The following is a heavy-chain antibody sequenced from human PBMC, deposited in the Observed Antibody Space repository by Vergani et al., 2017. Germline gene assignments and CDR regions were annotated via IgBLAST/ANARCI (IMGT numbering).Heavy chain of an antibody. D-gene: IGHD3-10*01. J-gene: IGHJ4*02. Sequence: QLHLQESDPGLVKPSETLSLTCTVSGASVNSYYWSWIRQPPGKGLEWMGYVSFRGDTLYDPSVKGRMTISLNTSSNQFSLYLTSVTAADTAVYYCARSRIYYGAGSPDYWGQGTLVTVSS. CDR1: GASVNSYY. CDR2: VSFRGDT. V-gene: IGHV4-59*02. CDR3: ARSRIYYGAGSPDY.